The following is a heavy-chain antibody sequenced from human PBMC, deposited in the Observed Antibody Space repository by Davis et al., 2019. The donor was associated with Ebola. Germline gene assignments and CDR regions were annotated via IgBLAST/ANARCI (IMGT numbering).Heavy chain of an antibody. V-gene: IGHV4-34*01. CDR1: GGSFSGYY. CDR2: INHSGST. CDR3: ARWSSGWSPYYDHGMDV. D-gene: IGHD6-19*01. Sequence: SETLSLTCAVYGGSFSGYYWSWIRQPPGKGLEWIGEINHSGSTNYNPSLKSRVTISVDTSKNQFSLKLSSVTAADTVVYYCARWSSGWSPYYDHGMDVWGKGTTVTVSS. J-gene: IGHJ6*04.